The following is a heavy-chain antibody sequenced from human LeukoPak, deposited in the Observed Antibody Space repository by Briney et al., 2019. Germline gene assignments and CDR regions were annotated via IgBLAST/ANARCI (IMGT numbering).Heavy chain of an antibody. D-gene: IGHD3-3*01. CDR1: GFTFGSHS. J-gene: IGHJ1*01. CDR2: ISSSSSYI. Sequence: GGSLRLSCAASGFTFGSHSMNWVRQAPGKGLEWVSSISSSSSYIYYADSVKGRFTISRDNAKNSLYLQMNSLRAEDTAVYYCARSPAELITIFGVVIRPSLGAEYFRHWGQGTLVTVSS. CDR3: ARSPAELITIFGVVIRPSLGAEYFRH. V-gene: IGHV3-21*01.